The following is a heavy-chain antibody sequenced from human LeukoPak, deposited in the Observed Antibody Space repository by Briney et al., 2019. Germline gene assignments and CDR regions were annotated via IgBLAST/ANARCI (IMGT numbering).Heavy chain of an antibody. CDR3: ARDTIGIGLRLGEYSDY. CDR2: IYHSGST. Sequence: SETLSLTCAVSGGSISSSNWWSWVRQPPGKGLEWIGEIYHSGSTYYNPSLKSRVTISVDTSKKQFSLKLSSVTAADTAVYYCARDTIGIGLRLGEYSDYWGQGILVTVSS. V-gene: IGHV4-4*02. CDR1: GGSISSSNW. D-gene: IGHD3-16*01. J-gene: IGHJ4*02.